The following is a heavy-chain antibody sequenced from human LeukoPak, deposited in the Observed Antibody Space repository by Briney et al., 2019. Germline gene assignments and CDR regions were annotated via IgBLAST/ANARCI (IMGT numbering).Heavy chain of an antibody. V-gene: IGHV3-23*01. CDR2: ISGSAGST. D-gene: IGHD4-17*01. CDR1: GFTFSSYA. J-gene: IGHJ2*01. Sequence: GSLRLSCAASGFTFSSYAMSWVRQAPGKGLEWVSGISGSAGSTYYADSVKGRFTISRDNSKNTLYLQMNSLRAEDTAVYYCARGGNHGDYWYFDLWGRGTLVTVSS. CDR3: ARGGNHGDYWYFDL.